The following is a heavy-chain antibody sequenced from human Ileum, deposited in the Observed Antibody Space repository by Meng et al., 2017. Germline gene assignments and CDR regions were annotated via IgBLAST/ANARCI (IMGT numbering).Heavy chain of an antibody. J-gene: IGHJ4*02. CDR2: ART. D-gene: IGHD7-27*01. Sequence: QLPGSVPGRVRPHESLSLSRTGSCASVTTSPCRLCWFRQLPGKGLEWIGYARTNYNPSLKRPLTISLDTSKNQVSLKLTSVTAADTAVYYCARDHWGSLDYWGQGILVTVSS. V-gene: IGHV4-61*01. CDR3: ARDHWGSLDY. CDR1: CASVTTSPCR.